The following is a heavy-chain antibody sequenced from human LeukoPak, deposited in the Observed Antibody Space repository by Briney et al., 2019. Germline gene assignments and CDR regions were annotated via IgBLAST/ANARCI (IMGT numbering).Heavy chain of an antibody. Sequence: SETLSLTCTVSGGSISSGGCYWSWLRQHPGKGLEWIGYIYYSGSTYYNPSLKSRVTISVDTSKNQFSLKLSSVTAADTAVYYCARGRYYYDSXGYSNXXXXYFDYWGQGXLVTVS. CDR3: ARGRYYYDSXGYSNXXXXYFDY. CDR2: IYYSGST. CDR1: GGSISSGGCY. J-gene: IGHJ4*02. V-gene: IGHV4-31*03. D-gene: IGHD3-22*01.